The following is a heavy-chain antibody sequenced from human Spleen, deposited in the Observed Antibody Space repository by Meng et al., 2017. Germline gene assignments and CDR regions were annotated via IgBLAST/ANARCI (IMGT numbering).Heavy chain of an antibody. D-gene: IGHD2-2*01. CDR3: ARGEVVVAAAVIMDYYFGMDV. Sequence: SETLSLTCAVYGGSFSGYYWSWIRQPPGKGLEWIGEINHSGSTNYNPSLKSRVTISVDTSKNQFSLKLSSVTAADTAVYYCARGEVVVAAAVIMDYYFGMDVWGQGTTVTVSS. V-gene: IGHV4-34*01. J-gene: IGHJ6*02. CDR2: INHSGST. CDR1: GGSFSGYY.